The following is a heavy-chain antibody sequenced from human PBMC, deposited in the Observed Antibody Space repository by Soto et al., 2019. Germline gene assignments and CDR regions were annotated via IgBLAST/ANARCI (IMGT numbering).Heavy chain of an antibody. V-gene: IGHV4-31*03. CDR1: GGSISSGGYY. CDR2: IYYSGST. J-gene: IGHJ4*02. CDR3: ARREVQGPIDY. D-gene: IGHD1-26*01. Sequence: SETLSLTCTVSGGSISSGGYYWSWIRQHPGKGLEWIGYIYYSGSTYYNPSLKSRVTISVDTSKNQFSLKLSSVTAADTAVYYCARREVQGPIDYWGQGTLVPSPQ.